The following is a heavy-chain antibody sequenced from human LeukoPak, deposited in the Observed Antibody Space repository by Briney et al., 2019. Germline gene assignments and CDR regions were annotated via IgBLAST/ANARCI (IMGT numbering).Heavy chain of an antibody. V-gene: IGHV3-23*01. CDR1: GFTFSSYA. D-gene: IGHD6-19*01. J-gene: IGHJ5*02. Sequence: GGSLRLSCAASGFTFSSYAMSWVRQAPGKGLEWVSAISGSGGSTYYADSVKGRFTISRDNSKNTLYLQMNSLRAEDTAVYYCAKGQGSGWAYNWFDPWGQGTLATVSS. CDR3: AKGQGSGWAYNWFDP. CDR2: ISGSGGST.